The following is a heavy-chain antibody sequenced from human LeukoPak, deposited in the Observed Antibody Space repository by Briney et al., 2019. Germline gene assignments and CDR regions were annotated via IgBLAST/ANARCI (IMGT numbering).Heavy chain of an antibody. CDR1: GGSISSSSYY. J-gene: IGHJ4*02. Sequence: PSETLSLTCTVSGGSISSSSYYWGWIRQPPGKGLEWIGSIYNSGSTYYNPSLKSRVTISVDTSKNQFSLKLSSVTAADTAVYYCARQGIEMATIFDYWGQGTLVTVSS. CDR3: ARQGIEMATIFDY. D-gene: IGHD5-24*01. V-gene: IGHV4-39*01. CDR2: IYNSGST.